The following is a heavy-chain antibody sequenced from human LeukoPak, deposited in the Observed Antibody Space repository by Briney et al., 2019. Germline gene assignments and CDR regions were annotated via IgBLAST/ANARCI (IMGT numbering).Heavy chain of an antibody. V-gene: IGHV4-34*01. D-gene: IGHD2-21*02. Sequence: SETLSLTCAVYGGSFSGYYRSWIRQPPGKGLEWIGEINHSGSTNYNPSLKSRVTISVDTSKNQFSLKLSSVTAADTAVYYCAGAYCGGDCYLQPPVYWGQGTLVTVSS. J-gene: IGHJ4*02. CDR1: GGSFSGYY. CDR2: INHSGST. CDR3: AGAYCGGDCYLQPPVY.